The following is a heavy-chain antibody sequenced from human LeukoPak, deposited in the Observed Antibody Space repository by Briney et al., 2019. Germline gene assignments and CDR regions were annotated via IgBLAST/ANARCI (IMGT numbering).Heavy chain of an antibody. V-gene: IGHV1-18*01. J-gene: IGHJ6*02. CDR1: GYTFTSYG. D-gene: IGHD3-22*01. Sequence: ASVKVSCKASGYTFTSYGISWVRQAPGQGLEWMGWISAYNGNTNYAQKLQGRVTMITDTSTSTAYMELRSLRSDDTAVYYCARDNWAREGYYDSSGYSLYYGMDVWGQGTTVTVSS. CDR2: ISAYNGNT. CDR3: ARDNWAREGYYDSSGYSLYYGMDV.